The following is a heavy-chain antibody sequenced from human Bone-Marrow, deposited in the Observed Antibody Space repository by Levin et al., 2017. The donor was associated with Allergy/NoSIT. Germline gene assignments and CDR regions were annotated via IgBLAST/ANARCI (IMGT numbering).Heavy chain of an antibody. Sequence: GGSLRLSCAVSGFDFSRYGMHWVRQAPGKGLESVAVISFDGSSKNYADSVKGRFTISRDNSKNTVDLQLNNLRPEDTAIYYCAKDRGSGWANYFDFWGQGTLVSVSS. V-gene: IGHV3-30*18. CDR3: AKDRGSGWANYFDF. J-gene: IGHJ4*02. CDR2: ISFDGSSK. D-gene: IGHD6-19*01. CDR1: GFDFSRYG.